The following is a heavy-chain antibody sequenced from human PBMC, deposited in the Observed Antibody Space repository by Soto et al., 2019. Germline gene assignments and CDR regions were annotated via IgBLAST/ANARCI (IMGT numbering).Heavy chain of an antibody. Sequence: QVQLVQSGAEVKKPGSSVKVFCKASGGTFSNYTISWVRQAPGQGLEWMGGCIPVFGTTDYDQKCQGRVTRTANSSTSTAYMKVSSVRTADTAVYYCARSSPYIVVRKPTGNQDYYGMDVWGQGTTVTVSS. J-gene: IGHJ6*02. V-gene: IGHV1-69*06. CDR3: ARSSPYIVVRKPTGNQDYYGMDV. CDR1: GGTFSNYT. CDR2: CIPVFGTT. D-gene: IGHD2-2*01.